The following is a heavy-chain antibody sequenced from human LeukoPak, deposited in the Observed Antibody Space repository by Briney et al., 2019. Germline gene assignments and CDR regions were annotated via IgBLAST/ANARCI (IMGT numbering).Heavy chain of an antibody. CDR1: GFTFSSYP. V-gene: IGHV3-23*01. CDR2: ISGSGGST. CDR3: AKPDSPKPGWYNYYYGMDV. J-gene: IGHJ6*02. Sequence: GGSLRLSCAASGFTFSSYPVSWVRQAPGKGLEWVSAISGSGGSTYYADSVKGRFTISRDNSKNTLYLQMNSLRAEDTDVYYCAKPDSPKPGWYNYYYGMDVWGQGTTVSVSS. D-gene: IGHD6-19*01.